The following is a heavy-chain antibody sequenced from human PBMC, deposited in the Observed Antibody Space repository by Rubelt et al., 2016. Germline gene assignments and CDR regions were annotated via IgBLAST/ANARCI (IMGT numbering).Heavy chain of an antibody. CDR1: DFIFSTYD. D-gene: IGHD3-22*01. CDR3: ARVNYYGSSGQWIGSYYFDY. V-gene: IGHV3-13*01. Sequence: GGSLRLSCAASDFIFSTYDMHGVRQPTGKSLEWVSSIGTTGDTHYAYSGKVRVTISRENAKNKLFLQMNTLRVEATAVYYCARVNYYGSSGQWIGSYYFDYWGQGSLVTVSS. J-gene: IGHJ4*02. CDR2: IGTTGDT.